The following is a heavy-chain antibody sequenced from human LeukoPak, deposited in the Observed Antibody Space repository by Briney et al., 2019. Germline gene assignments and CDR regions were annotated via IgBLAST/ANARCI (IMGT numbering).Heavy chain of an antibody. CDR1: GYTFTNYW. J-gene: IGHJ3*02. CDR2: MYPGDSDT. Sequence: GESLKISCKGSGYTFTNYWIGWVRQMPGKGLEWMGIMYPGDSDTRYSPSFQGQVTISADKSISTAYLQWSSLKASDTAMYYCARPVFEYSSRNAFDIWGQGTMVTVSS. V-gene: IGHV5-51*01. D-gene: IGHD5-18*01. CDR3: ARPVFEYSSRNAFDI.